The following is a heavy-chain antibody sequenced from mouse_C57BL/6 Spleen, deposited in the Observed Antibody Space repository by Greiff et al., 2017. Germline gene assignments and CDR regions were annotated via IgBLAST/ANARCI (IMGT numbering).Heavy chain of an antibody. CDR2: ILPGSGST. V-gene: IGHV1-9*01. Sequence: QVQLQQSGAELMKPGASVKLSCKATGYTFTGYWIEWVKQRPGHGLEWIGEILPGSGSTKYTEKIKGKATFTADTSSNTAYMQLSCLTTEESAIYCCARRKEANWAWFAYWGQGTLVTVSA. D-gene: IGHD4-1*02. CDR1: GYTFTGYW. J-gene: IGHJ3*01. CDR3: ARRKEANWAWFAY.